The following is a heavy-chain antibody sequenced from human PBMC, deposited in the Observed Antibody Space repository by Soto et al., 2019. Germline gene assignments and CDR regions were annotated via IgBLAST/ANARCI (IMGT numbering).Heavy chain of an antibody. J-gene: IGHJ6*02. CDR3: ARDPGWELLYYYYYGMDV. CDR2: ISYDGSNK. CDR1: GFTFSSYA. V-gene: IGHV3-30-3*01. D-gene: IGHD1-26*01. Sequence: GGSLRLSCAASGFTFSSYAMHWVRQAPGKGLEWVAVISYDGSNKYYADSVKGRFTISRDNSKNTLYLQMNSLRAEDTAVYYCARDPGWELLYYYYYGMDVWGQGTTVTVSS.